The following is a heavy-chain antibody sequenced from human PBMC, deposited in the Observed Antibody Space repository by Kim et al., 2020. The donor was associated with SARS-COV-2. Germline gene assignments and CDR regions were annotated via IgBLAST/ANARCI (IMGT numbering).Heavy chain of an antibody. CDR1: GFTFSSYA. V-gene: IGHV3-23*01. J-gene: IGHJ4*02. CDR2: ISGSGGST. D-gene: IGHD3-10*01. CDR3: AKDLAPVSLRLLCFGELDY. Sequence: GGSLRLSCAASGFTFSSYAMSWVRQAPGKGLEWVSAISGSGGSTYYADSVKGRFTISRDNSKNTLYLQMNSLRAEDTAVYYCAKDLAPVSLRLLCFGELDYWGQGTLVTVSS.